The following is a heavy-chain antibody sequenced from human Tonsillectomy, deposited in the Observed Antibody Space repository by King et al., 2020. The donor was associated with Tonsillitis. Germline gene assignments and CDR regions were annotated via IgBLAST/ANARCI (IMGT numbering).Heavy chain of an antibody. CDR3: AHRPAGSGSYFMSSHYNFDY. Sequence: TLKESGPTLVKPTQTLTLTCTFSGFSLSTSGVGVGWIRQPPGKALEWLALIYWDDDKRYSPSLKSRLTITKDTSKNQVVLAMTDMDPVDTATYYCAHRPAGSGSYFMSSHYNFDYWGQGPLVTVSS. J-gene: IGHJ4*02. D-gene: IGHD3-10*01. CDR1: GFSLSTSGVG. V-gene: IGHV2-5*02. CDR2: IYWDDDK.